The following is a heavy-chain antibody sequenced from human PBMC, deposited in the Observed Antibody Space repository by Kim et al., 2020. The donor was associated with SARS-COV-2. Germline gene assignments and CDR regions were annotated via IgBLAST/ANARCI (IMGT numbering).Heavy chain of an antibody. CDR3: AEMGGSGYLYFQH. J-gene: IGHJ1*01. V-gene: IGHV1-2*06. D-gene: IGHD3-3*01. CDR1: GYTFTGYY. Sequence: ASVKVSCKASGYTFTGYYMHWVRQAPGQGLEWMGRINPNSGGTNYAQKFQGRVTMTRDTSISTAYMELSRLRSEDTAVYYCAEMGGSGYLYFQHWGQGTLVTVSS. CDR2: INPNSGGT.